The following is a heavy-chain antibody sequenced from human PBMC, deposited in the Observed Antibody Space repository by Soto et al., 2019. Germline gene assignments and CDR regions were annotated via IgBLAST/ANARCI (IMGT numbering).Heavy chain of an antibody. V-gene: IGHV3-48*02. D-gene: IGHD2-2*01. CDR1: GFTFSSYS. Sequence: GGSLRLSCAASGFTFSSYSMNWVRQAPGKGLEWVSYISSSSSTIYYADSVKGRFTISRDNAKNSLYLQMNSLRDEDTAVYYCARDRVVPAATYDAFDIWGQGTMVTVSS. CDR2: ISSSSSTI. J-gene: IGHJ3*02. CDR3: ARDRVVPAATYDAFDI.